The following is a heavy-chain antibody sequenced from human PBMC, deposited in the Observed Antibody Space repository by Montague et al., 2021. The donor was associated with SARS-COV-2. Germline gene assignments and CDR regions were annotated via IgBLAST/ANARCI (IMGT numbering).Heavy chain of an antibody. D-gene: IGHD6-13*01. CDR2: IFHSGTI. CDR3: ATLSRRTAAGTRDYFGLDV. J-gene: IGHJ6*02. Sequence: SETLSLTCRVSGDSISTSTWWTWVRQTPGKGLEWIGEIFHSGTINYSPSLKSRVSISVDKSNNQSSLRLSSLIAADTAVYYCATLSRRTAAGTRDYFGLDVWGQGTTVVVSS. V-gene: IGHV4-4*02. CDR1: GDSISTSTW.